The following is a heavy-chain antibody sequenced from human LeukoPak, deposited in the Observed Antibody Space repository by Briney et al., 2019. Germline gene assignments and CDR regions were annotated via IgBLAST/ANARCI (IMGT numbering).Heavy chain of an antibody. CDR3: ARQYGGSGFDY. J-gene: IGHJ4*02. Sequence: PSETLSLTCTVSGGSISSHYWSWIRQPPGKGLEWIGYIYYSGSTNYNPSLKSRVTISVDTSKNQFSLKLSSVTAADTAVYYCARQYGGSGFDYWGQGTLVTVSS. CDR1: GGSISSHY. D-gene: IGHD4-23*01. CDR2: IYYSGST. V-gene: IGHV4-59*11.